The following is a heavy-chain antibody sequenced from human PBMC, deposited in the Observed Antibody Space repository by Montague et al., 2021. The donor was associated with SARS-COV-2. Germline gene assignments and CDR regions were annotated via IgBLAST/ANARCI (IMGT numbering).Heavy chain of an antibody. V-gene: IGHV4-59*02. CDR3: ARDRPPYYYDNSGHFLHGWFDP. CDR2: IYYSGST. CDR1: GGSVSSYY. J-gene: IGHJ5*02. Sequence: SETLSLTCSVSGGSVSSYYLNWIRQTPGKGLEWIGNIYYSGSTNYNPSLKSRVTISVDMSKNQFSLKLSSVTAADTAVYYCARDRPPYYYDNSGHFLHGWFDPWGQGTLVTVSS. D-gene: IGHD3-22*01.